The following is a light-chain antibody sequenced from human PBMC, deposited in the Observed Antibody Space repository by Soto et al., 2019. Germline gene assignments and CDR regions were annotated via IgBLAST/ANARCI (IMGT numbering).Light chain of an antibody. V-gene: IGKV3-15*01. CDR2: SAS. CDR3: QQYGNWPLT. J-gene: IGKJ4*01. Sequence: EIVMTQSPVTLSVSPGERATLSCRASQTVGSTLAWYQHKPGQAPRLLIYSASPRATGVPARFGGSGSGTEFALTISSLQSEDFAVYYCQQYGNWPLTFGGGTKVEI. CDR1: QTVGST.